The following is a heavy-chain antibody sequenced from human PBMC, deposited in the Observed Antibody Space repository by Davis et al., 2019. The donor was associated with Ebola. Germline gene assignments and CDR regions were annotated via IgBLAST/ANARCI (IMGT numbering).Heavy chain of an antibody. J-gene: IGHJ3*02. CDR3: AKGLDIVVVPAPGIDI. V-gene: IGHV3-30*18. CDR1: GFTFSSYA. Sequence: GESLKISCAASGFTFSSYAMHWVRQAPGKGLEWVAFISYDGHNKCYADSVKGRFTISRDNSKNTLYLQMNSLRAEDTAVYYCAKGLDIVVVPAPGIDIWGQGTMVTVSS. CDR2: ISYDGHNK. D-gene: IGHD2-2*01.